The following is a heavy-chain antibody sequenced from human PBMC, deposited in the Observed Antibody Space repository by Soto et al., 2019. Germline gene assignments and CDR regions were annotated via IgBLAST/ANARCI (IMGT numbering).Heavy chain of an antibody. CDR1: GGSISSYY. D-gene: IGHD6-13*01. Sequence: PSETLSLTCTVSGGSISSYYWIWIRQPPGKGLEWIGYIYYSGSTNYNPSLKSRVTISVDASKNQFSLKLSSVTAADTAVYYCARRYSSSLDVWGQGTTVTVSS. V-gene: IGHV4-59*08. CDR2: IYYSGST. J-gene: IGHJ6*02. CDR3: ARRYSSSLDV.